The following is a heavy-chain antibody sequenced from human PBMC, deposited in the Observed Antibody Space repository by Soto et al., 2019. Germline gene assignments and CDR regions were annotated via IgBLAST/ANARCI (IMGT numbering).Heavy chain of an antibody. CDR1: GYSFTSYW. V-gene: IGHV5-51*01. CDR3: ARVIAARPPDYYYYYGMDV. D-gene: IGHD6-6*01. CDR2: IYPGDSDT. Sequence: PGESLKISCKGSGYSFTSYWIGWVRQMPGKGLEWMGIIYPGDSDTRYSPSFQGQVTISADKSISTAYLQWSSLKASDTAMYYCARVIAARPPDYYYYYGMDVWGQGTTVTVSS. J-gene: IGHJ6*02.